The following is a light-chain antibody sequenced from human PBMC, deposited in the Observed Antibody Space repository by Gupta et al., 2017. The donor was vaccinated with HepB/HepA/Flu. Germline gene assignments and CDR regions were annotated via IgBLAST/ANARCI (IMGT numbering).Light chain of an antibody. CDR2: DSS. CDR3: QQSYKTPQT. Sequence: DIQMTQSPPSLSASVGDRVTITCRASQTSSTYLHWYRQRPGEPPKVLIYDSSNLQSGVPSTCSGSASGTDITLTSSSLQPEDVRTYYCQQSYKTPQTFGQGTKVEIK. CDR1: QTSSTY. V-gene: IGKV1-39*01. J-gene: IGKJ1*01.